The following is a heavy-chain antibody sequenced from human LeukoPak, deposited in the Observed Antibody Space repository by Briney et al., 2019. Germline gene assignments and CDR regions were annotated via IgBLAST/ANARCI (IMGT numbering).Heavy chain of an antibody. V-gene: IGHV3-23*01. CDR2: IGGSGGST. CDR1: GFTFSSYA. D-gene: IGHD3-10*01. Sequence: GGSLRLSCAASGFTFSSYAMSWVRQAPGKGLEWVSAIGGSGGSTYYADSVKGRFTISRDNSKNTLYLQMNSLRAEDTAVYYCAKVRSGSYYATYWGQGTLVTVSS. J-gene: IGHJ4*02. CDR3: AKVRSGSYYATY.